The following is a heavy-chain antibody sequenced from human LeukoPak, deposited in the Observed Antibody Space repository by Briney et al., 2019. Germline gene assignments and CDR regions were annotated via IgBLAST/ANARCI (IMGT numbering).Heavy chain of an antibody. CDR3: ARSPDTAMVHGYYYYYMDV. CDR1: GYTFTGYY. J-gene: IGHJ6*03. CDR2: INPNSGGT. Sequence: ASVKVSCKASGYTFTGYYMHWVRQAPGQGLEWMGWINPNSGGTNYAQKFQGRVTMTRDTSISTAYMELSRLRSDDTAVYYCARSPDTAMVHGYYYYYMDVWGKGTTVTISS. V-gene: IGHV1-2*02. D-gene: IGHD5-18*01.